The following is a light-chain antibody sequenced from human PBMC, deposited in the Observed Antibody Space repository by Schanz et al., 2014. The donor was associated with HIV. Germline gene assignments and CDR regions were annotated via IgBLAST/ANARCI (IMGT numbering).Light chain of an antibody. CDR2: SNN. J-gene: IGLJ3*02. Sequence: QSVLTQPPSVSGAPGQRVTIACTGSRSNIGAGYDVHWYQQLPGAAPKLLIYSNNQRPSGVPDRFSGSRSGNTASLTVSGLQAEDEADYYCISYAGSNTWVFGGGTKLTVL. V-gene: IGLV1-40*01. CDR1: RSNIGAGYD. CDR3: ISYAGSNTWV.